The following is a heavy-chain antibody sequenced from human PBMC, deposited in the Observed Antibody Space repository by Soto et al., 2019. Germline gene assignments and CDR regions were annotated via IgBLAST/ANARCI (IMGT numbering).Heavy chain of an antibody. CDR3: AAPILSCGTHV. CDR2: IYPGDSDT. D-gene: IGHD6-25*01. J-gene: IGHJ6*02. Sequence: ALRISYKGSGDIFRKYWIGWWRQMPGKGLEWMGIIYPGDSDTKYNPLFQGQVTISADKSITTTYLRWTSLKASDTAIYYCAAPILSCGTHVWGQATTLTISS. CDR1: GDIFRKYW. V-gene: IGHV5-51*01.